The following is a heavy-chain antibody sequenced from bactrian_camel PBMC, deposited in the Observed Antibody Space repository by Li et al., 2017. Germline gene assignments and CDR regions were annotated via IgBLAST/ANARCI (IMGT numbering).Heavy chain of an antibody. V-gene: IGHV3S1*01. Sequence: HVQLVESGGDLVQPGGSLTLSCAASGFTSSDTWIQWVRQVPGKGLEWVSTIYTADGRANSADSVKDRFTTHRDNAQNTLYLQINSLKTEDTAVYYCAADFHLRWATADHEVGYWGQGTQVTVS. J-gene: IGHJ6*01. CDR1: GFTSSDTW. D-gene: IGHD3*01. CDR3: AADFHLRWATADHEVGY. CDR2: IYTADGRA.